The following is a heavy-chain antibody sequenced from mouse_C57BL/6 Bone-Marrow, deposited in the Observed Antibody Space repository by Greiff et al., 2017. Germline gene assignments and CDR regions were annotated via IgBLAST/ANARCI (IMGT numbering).Heavy chain of an antibody. CDR2: INPRSGNT. CDR1: GYTFTSYG. V-gene: IGHV1-81*01. D-gene: IGHD1-1*01. Sequence: QVQLKESGAELARPGASVKLSCKASGYTFTSYGISWVKQRTGQVLEWIGEINPRSGNTNYNEKFKGKATLTADKSSSTAYMELRSLTSEDSAVYFCGREGLWGDWYFDVWGTGTTVTVSS. J-gene: IGHJ1*03. CDR3: GREGLWGDWYFDV.